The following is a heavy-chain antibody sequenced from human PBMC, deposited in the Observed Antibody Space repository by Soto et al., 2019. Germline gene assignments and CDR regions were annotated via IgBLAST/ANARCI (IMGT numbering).Heavy chain of an antibody. J-gene: IGHJ4*02. V-gene: IGHV3-21*01. D-gene: IGHD2-2*01. Sequence: GRSLRLSCAVSGFYYNNHGINCVRQPPGKGLEWVSSVSKNDYTYYSDSVRGRFTISRDNAKNSVSLQRNSLRAEDTAVYYCAREDSIIIPAVSDFWGQGTLVTVSS. CDR3: AREDSIIIPAVSDF. CDR1: GFYYNNHG. CDR2: VSKNDYT.